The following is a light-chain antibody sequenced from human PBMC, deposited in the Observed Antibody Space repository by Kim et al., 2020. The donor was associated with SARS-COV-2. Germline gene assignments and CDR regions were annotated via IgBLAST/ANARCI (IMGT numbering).Light chain of an antibody. V-gene: IGKV1-NL1*01. J-gene: IGKJ1*01. Sequence: DIQMTQSPASLSASVGDTVTITCRASQGVSNSLAWYQHKPGKAPKLLMYGASRLQSGVPSRFSGSGSGTDYTLTISSLQPEDLGTFYCQQSYGFPWTYGKGSKVDIK. CDR2: GAS. CDR3: QQSYGFPWT. CDR1: QGVSNS.